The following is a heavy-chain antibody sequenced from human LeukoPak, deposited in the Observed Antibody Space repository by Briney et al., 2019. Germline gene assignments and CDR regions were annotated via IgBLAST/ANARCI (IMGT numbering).Heavy chain of an antibody. D-gene: IGHD6-19*01. CDR2: ISSNGGST. J-gene: IGHJ4*02. Sequence: PGGSLRLSCSASGFTFSRYAMHWVRQAPGKGLEYVSAISSNGGSTYYADSVQGRFTISRHNSENTLYLEMNSLRPEDTAVYYCARVGVGTVAGNYFDDWGQGTLVTVSS. CDR1: GFTFSRYA. V-gene: IGHV3-64*04. CDR3: ARVGVGTVAGNYFDD.